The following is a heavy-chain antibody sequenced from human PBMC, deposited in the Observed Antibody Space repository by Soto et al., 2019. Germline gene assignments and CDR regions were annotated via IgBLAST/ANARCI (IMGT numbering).Heavy chain of an antibody. D-gene: IGHD1-26*01. CDR2: INHLETT. J-gene: IGHJ4*02. V-gene: IGHV4-30-2*01. CDR3: ARGGGSDSFDY. Sequence: SETLSLTCTVSGASISYGNYAGSWIRQTPGKGLEWIGYINHLETTFYNPSFESRLTLSIDRAKNQFSLNLNSMSAADRAVYFCARGGGSDSFDYWGQGILVTVSS. CDR1: GASISYGNYA.